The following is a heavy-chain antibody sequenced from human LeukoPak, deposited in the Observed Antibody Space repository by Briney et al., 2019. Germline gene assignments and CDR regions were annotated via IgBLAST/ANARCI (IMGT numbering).Heavy chain of an antibody. V-gene: IGHV1-2*02. J-gene: IGHJ6*03. CDR3: ARGVTNGYSTRKYYYYYMDV. D-gene: IGHD6-13*01. CDR2: INPNSGGT. CDR1: GYTFTGYY. Sequence: ASVKVSCKASGYTFTGYYMHWVRQAPGQGLEWMGWINPNSGGTNYAQKFQGRVTMTRNTSISTAYMELSSLRSEDTAVYYCARGVTNGYSTRKYYYYYMDVWGKGTTVTISS.